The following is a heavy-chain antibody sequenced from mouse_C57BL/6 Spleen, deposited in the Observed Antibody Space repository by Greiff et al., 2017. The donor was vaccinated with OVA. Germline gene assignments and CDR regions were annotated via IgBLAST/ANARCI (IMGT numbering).Heavy chain of an antibody. CDR3: AGSNYGYAMDD. D-gene: IGHD2-5*01. CDR2: ITHCGES. CDR1: GFPITSGYY. J-gene: IGHJ4*01. Sequence: VQLQQSGPGLVQPSQSLFLTCSITGFPITSGYYWFWIRQSPGKPLEWLGYITHCGESFHNPSLQSPISITRETSKNQFFLQMNTVTTEDTAMYYCAGSNYGYAMDDWGQGTSVTVSS. V-gene: IGHV12-3*01.